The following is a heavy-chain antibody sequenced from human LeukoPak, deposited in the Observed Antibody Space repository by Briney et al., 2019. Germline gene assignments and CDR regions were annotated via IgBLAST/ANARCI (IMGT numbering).Heavy chain of an antibody. CDR3: ARGGGIVVVPAAIPYDY. CDR1: GGSFSGYY. V-gene: IGHV4-34*01. J-gene: IGHJ4*02. Sequence: SETLPLTCAVYGGSFSGYYWSWIRQPPGKGLEWIGEINHSGSTNYNPSHKSRVTISVDTSKNQFSLKLSSVTAADTAVYYCARGGGIVVVPAAIPYDYWGQGTLVTVSS. D-gene: IGHD2-2*01. CDR2: INHSGST.